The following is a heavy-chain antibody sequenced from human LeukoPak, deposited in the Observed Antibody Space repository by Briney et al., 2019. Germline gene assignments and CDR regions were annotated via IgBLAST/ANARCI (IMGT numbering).Heavy chain of an antibody. CDR1: GFTFSSYS. CDR2: ISSSSSYI. J-gene: IGHJ3*02. CDR3: ARDALVQSDAFDI. V-gene: IGHV3-21*01. D-gene: IGHD1-26*01. Sequence: GGSLRLSCAASGFTFSSYSMNWVRQAPGKGLEWVSSISSSSSYIYYADSVKGRFTISRDNAKNSLYLQMNSLRAEDTAVYYCARDALVQSDAFDIWGQGTMVTVSS.